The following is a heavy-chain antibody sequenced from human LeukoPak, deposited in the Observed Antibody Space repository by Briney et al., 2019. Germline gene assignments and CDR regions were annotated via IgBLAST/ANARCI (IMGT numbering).Heavy chain of an antibody. CDR1: GYTFTSYD. V-gene: IGHV1-8*01. CDR2: MNPNSGNT. CDR3: ARDPSSSRSY. J-gene: IGHJ4*02. Sequence: GASVKVFCKASGYTFTSYDINWVRQATGQGLEWMGWMNPNSGNTGYAQKFQGRVTMTRNTSISTAYMELSSLRSEDTAVYYCARDPSSSRSYWGQGTLVTVSS. D-gene: IGHD6-6*01.